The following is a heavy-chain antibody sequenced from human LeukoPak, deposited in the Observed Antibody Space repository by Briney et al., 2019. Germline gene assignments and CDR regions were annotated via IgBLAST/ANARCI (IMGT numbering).Heavy chain of an antibody. CDR2: FDPEDGET. CDR3: ARFRYYDSSGYPFDY. Sequence: ASVKVSCKVSGYTLTELSMHWVRQAPGKGLEWMGGFDPEDGETIYAQKFQGRVTMTTDTSTSTAYMELSRLRSDDTAVYYCARFRYYDSSGYPFDYWGQGTLVTVSS. V-gene: IGHV1-24*01. D-gene: IGHD3-22*01. J-gene: IGHJ4*02. CDR1: GYTLTELS.